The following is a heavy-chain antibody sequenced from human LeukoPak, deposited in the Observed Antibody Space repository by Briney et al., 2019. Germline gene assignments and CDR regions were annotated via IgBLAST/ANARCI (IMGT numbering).Heavy chain of an antibody. CDR2: VNPNSGNT. Sequence: ASVKVSCKASGYTFTSYDINWVRQATGQGLEWMGWVNPNSGNTGYAQKFQGRVTMTRNTSISTAYMELSSLRSEDTAVYYCARVGRRRANWFDPWGQGTLVTVSS. CDR3: ARVGRRRANWFDP. V-gene: IGHV1-8*01. D-gene: IGHD3-16*01. CDR1: GYTFTSYD. J-gene: IGHJ5*02.